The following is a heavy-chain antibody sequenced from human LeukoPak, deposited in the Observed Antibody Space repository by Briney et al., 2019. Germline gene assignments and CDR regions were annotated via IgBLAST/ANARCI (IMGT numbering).Heavy chain of an antibody. V-gene: IGHV3-72*01. D-gene: IGHD3-22*01. CDR3: AREWEDYDSSGYYYFDY. CDR2: TRNKANSYTT. J-gene: IGHJ4*02. Sequence: GGSLRLSCAASGFTFSDHYMDRVRQAPGKGLEWVGRTRNKANSYTTEYAAPVKGRFTISRDDSKNSLYLQMNSLKTEDTAVYYCAREWEDYDSSGYYYFDYWGQGTLVTVSS. CDR1: GFTFSDHY.